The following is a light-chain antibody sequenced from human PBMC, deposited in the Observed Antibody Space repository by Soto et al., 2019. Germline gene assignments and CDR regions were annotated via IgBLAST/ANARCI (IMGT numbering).Light chain of an antibody. CDR2: DVT. CDR1: SSDVGDYDY. CDR3: CSEAGNYSWV. V-gene: IGLV2-11*01. Sequence: QSVLTQPRSVSGSPGQSVIISCTGTSSDVGDYDYVSWFQHHPGRAPKVIIHDVTKRPSGVPDRFSGSKSGNTASLTISGLQAEDEADYYCCSEAGNYSWVFGGGTQLTVL. J-gene: IGLJ3*02.